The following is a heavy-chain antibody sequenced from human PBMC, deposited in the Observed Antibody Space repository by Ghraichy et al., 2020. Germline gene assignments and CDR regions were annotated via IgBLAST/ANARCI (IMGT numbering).Heavy chain of an antibody. D-gene: IGHD1-26*01. V-gene: IGHV3-48*02. J-gene: IGHJ4*02. CDR1: GFTFSSYS. CDR3: ARDSGRYWEGTGMYYVDY. CDR2: ISSSSSTI. Sequence: GGSLRLSCAASGFTFSSYSMNWVRQAPGKGLEWVSYISSSSSTIYYAASVKGRFTISRDNAKNSLYLQMNSLRDEDTAVYYCARDSGRYWEGTGMYYVDYRGQATLVTASS.